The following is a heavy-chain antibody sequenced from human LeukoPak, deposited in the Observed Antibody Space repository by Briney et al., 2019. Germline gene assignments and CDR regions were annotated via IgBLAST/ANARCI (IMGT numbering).Heavy chain of an antibody. J-gene: IGHJ4*02. V-gene: IGHV1-18*01. CDR1: GYTFTSYG. CDR3: ARDRYDYGDYELIFFDY. CDR2: ISAYNGNT. Sequence: GASVKVCCKASGYTFTSYGISWVRQAPGQGLEWMGWISAYNGNTNYARKLQGRVTMTTDTSTSTAYMELRSLRSDDTAVYYCARDRYDYGDYELIFFDYWGQGTLVTVSS. D-gene: IGHD4-17*01.